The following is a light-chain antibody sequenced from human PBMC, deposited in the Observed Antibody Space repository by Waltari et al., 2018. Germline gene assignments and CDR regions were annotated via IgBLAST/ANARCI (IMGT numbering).Light chain of an antibody. CDR1: QSVSSY. CDR3: LQRSSWPWT. CDR2: DAS. Sequence: EIVLTQSPPTLSLYPGERATLSCRSSQSVSSYLAWYQQKVGQAPRLLIYDASNRATGIPARFSGSGSGTDFTFTISSLEPEDFAVYYCLQRSSWPWTFGQGTKVEIK. V-gene: IGKV3-11*01. J-gene: IGKJ1*01.